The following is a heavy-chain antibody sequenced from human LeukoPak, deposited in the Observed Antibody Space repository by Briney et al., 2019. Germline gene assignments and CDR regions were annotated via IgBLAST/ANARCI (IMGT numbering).Heavy chain of an antibody. CDR2: ISYDGSNK. CDR3: AKDRDYYDTGSAIDI. Sequence: GRSLRLSCAASGFTFSSYGMHWVRQAPGKGLEWVAVISYDGSNKYYADSVKGRFTISRDNSKNTLYLQMNSLRAEDTAVYYCAKDRDYYDTGSAIDIWSQETMVTVSS. V-gene: IGHV3-30*18. CDR1: GFTFSSYG. J-gene: IGHJ3*02. D-gene: IGHD3-22*01.